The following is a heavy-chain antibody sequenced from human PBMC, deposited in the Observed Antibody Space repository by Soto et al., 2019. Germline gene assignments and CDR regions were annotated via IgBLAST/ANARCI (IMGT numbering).Heavy chain of an antibody. J-gene: IGHJ4*02. CDR1: GGSFSCYY. D-gene: IGHD3-10*01. V-gene: IGHV4-34*01. Sequence: SETLSLTCAVYGGSFSCYYWSWIRQAPGKGLEWIGEINHSGSTNYNPSLKSRVTISVDTSKNQFSLKLSSVTAADTAVYYCARGNYYGSGSYSPYFDYWGQGTLVTVSS. CDR3: ARGNYYGSGSYSPYFDY. CDR2: INHSGST.